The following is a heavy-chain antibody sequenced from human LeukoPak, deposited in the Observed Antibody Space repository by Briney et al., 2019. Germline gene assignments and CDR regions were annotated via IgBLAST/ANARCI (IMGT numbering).Heavy chain of an antibody. V-gene: IGHV3-9*03. CDR3: AKDRSGSSSWDFDY. CDR2: ISWNSGSI. J-gene: IGHJ4*02. CDR1: GFTFDDYA. Sequence: GGSLRLSCAASGFTFDDYAMHWVRQAPGKGLEWASGISWNSGSIGYADSVKGRFTISRDNAKNSLYLQMNSLRAEDMALYYCAKDRSGSSSWDFDYWGQGTLVTVSS. D-gene: IGHD6-13*01.